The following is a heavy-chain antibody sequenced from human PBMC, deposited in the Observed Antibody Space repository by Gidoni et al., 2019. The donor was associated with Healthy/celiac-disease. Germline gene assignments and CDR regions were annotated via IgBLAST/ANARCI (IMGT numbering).Heavy chain of an antibody. Sequence: QVQLVESGGGVVQTGRSLRLSCAASGFTFSSYAMHWVRQAPGKGLEWVAVISYDGSNKYYADSVKGRFTISRDNSKNTLYLQMNSLRAEDTAVYYCQAVEGYCSGGSCYRRGGYDYGMDVWGQGTTVTVSS. CDR3: QAVEGYCSGGSCYRRGGYDYGMDV. D-gene: IGHD2-15*01. CDR1: GFTFSSYA. CDR2: ISYDGSNK. J-gene: IGHJ6*02. V-gene: IGHV3-30*04.